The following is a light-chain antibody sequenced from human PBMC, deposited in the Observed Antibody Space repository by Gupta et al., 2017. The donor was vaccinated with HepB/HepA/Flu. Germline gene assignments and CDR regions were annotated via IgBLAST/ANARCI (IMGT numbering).Light chain of an antibody. CDR1: QSISSY. Sequence: DIQMTQSPSSLSASVGDRVTITCRASQSISSYLNWYQQKPGEAPKPLIYAASSLQSGVPSRFSGSGSGTDFTLTISSLQPEDFATYYCQQSYSTPFTFGPGTKVDIK. J-gene: IGKJ3*01. CDR3: QQSYSTPFT. CDR2: AAS. V-gene: IGKV1-39*01.